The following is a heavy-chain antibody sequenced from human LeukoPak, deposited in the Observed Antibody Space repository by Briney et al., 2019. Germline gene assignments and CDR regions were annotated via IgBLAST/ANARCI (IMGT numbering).Heavy chain of an antibody. V-gene: IGHV1-18*01. CDR1: GHTFSSYG. Sequence: ASVKVSCKASGHTFSSYGISWVRQAPGQGLEWMGWISAYYGTTNYAQKFKGRVTMTTDTSTSTVYMELRSLRSDDTAVYYCARERITMVRGVIKKYFQHWGQGTLVTVSS. CDR2: ISAYYGTT. CDR3: ARERITMVRGVIKKYFQH. D-gene: IGHD3-10*01. J-gene: IGHJ1*01.